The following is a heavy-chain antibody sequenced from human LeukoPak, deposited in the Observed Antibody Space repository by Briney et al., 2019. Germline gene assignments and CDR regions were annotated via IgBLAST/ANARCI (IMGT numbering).Heavy chain of an antibody. CDR3: TPSLYDILTASDY. J-gene: IGHJ4*02. CDR2: IRSKANSYAT. V-gene: IGHV3-73*01. D-gene: IGHD3-9*01. CDR1: GFTFSGSA. Sequence: PGGSLKLSCAASGFTFSGSAMHWVRQAPGKGLEWVGRIRSKANSYATAYAASVKGRFTISRDESKNTAYLRMNSLKTEDTAVYYCTPSLYDILTASDYWGQGTLVTVSS.